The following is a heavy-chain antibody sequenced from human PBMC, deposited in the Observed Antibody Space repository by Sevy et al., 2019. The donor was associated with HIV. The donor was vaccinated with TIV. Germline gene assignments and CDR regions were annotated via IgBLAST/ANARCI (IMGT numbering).Heavy chain of an antibody. Sequence: GGSLRLSCAASGFIFSSYGMDWVRQSPGKGLEWVALIWHDGSQKYYSESVRGRFTVARDNSKNTLYLEMNSLRVEDTGVYYCARNTLGVSTSFYFDHWGQGTLVTVSS. J-gene: IGHJ4*02. CDR1: GFIFSSYG. CDR2: IWHDGSQK. V-gene: IGHV3-33*01. D-gene: IGHD1-26*01. CDR3: ARNTLGVSTSFYFDH.